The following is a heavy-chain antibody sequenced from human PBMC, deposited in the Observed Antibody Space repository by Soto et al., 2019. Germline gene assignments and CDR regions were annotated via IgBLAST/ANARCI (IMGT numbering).Heavy chain of an antibody. CDR2: TYYRSKWYN. J-gene: IGHJ6*02. CDR3: ARERYSYGSPLYYYGMDV. Sequence: SQTLSLTCAISGDSVSSNSAAWNWIRQSPSRGLEWLGRTYYRSKWYNDYAVSVKSRITINPDTSKNQSSLQLNSVTPEGTAVYYCARERYSYGSPLYYYGMDVWGQGTTVTVSS. D-gene: IGHD5-18*01. CDR1: GDSVSSNSAA. V-gene: IGHV6-1*01.